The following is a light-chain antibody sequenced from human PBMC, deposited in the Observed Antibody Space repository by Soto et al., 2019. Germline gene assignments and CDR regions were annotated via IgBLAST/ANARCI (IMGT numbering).Light chain of an antibody. J-gene: IGLJ2*01. CDR2: DTS. CDR3: LLSFSGVEV. V-gene: IGLV7-46*01. Sequence: QAVVTQEPSLTVSPGGTVTLTCGSSTGAVTSGHYPYWFQQRPGQAPRTLISDTSNSHSWTPARFSGSLLGGKAALTLSGAQPEDEADYYCLLSFSGVEVFGGGTKLTVL. CDR1: TGAVTSGHY.